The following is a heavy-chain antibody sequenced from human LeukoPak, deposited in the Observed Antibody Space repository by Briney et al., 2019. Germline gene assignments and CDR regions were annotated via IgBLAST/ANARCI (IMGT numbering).Heavy chain of an antibody. CDR3: ARDLEMATDYFDY. CDR2: ISSSSSYI. J-gene: IGHJ4*02. V-gene: IGHV3-21*01. CDR1: GFTFSSYS. D-gene: IGHD5-24*01. Sequence: PGGSLRLSCAASGFTFSSYSMNWVRQAPGKGLEWVSSISSSSSYIYYADSVKGRFTISRDNAKNSLYLQMNSLRAEGTAVYYCARDLEMATDYFDYWGQGTLVTVSS.